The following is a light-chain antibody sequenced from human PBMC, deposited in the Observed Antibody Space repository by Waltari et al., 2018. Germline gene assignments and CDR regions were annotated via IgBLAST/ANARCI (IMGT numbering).Light chain of an antibody. J-gene: IGKJ3*01. CDR1: QGISSY. CDR2: GAS. Sequence: IQLTQSPSSLSASVGDRVTNHYRAIQGISSYLVWYQQKPGKAPKLLIYGASTLQSWVPSRFSGSGSGTDFTLTITSLQPEDFATYYCQQLNSYPFTFGPGTKVDVK. CDR3: QQLNSYPFT. V-gene: IGKV1-9*01.